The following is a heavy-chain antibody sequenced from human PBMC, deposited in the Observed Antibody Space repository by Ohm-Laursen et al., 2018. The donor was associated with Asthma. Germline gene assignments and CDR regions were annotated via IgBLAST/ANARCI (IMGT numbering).Heavy chain of an antibody. CDR3: ARRDFSGGDPNAAFDI. D-gene: IGHD2-21*02. J-gene: IGHJ3*02. CDR2: ISWNSGSI. CDR1: GFTFDDYA. V-gene: IGHV3-9*01. Sequence: SLGLSCAAYGFTFDDYAMHWVRQAPGKGLEWVSGISWNSGSIGYADSVKGRFTISRDNAKNSLYMQMNSLRAEDTAVYYCARRDFSGGDPNAAFDIWGQGTMVTVSS.